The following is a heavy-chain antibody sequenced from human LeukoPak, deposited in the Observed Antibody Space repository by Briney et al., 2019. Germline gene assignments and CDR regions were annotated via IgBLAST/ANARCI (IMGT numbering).Heavy chain of an antibody. V-gene: IGHV1-2*02. CDR1: GYTFTGYY. CDR2: INPNSGGT. CDR3: AREPYDSSGHYDYYGMDV. Sequence: ASVKVSCKASGYTFTGYYMHWVRQAPGQGLEWMGWINPNSGGTNYAQKFQGRVTMTRDTSISTAYMELSRLRSDDTAVYYCAREPYDSSGHYDYYGMDVWGQGTTVTVSS. J-gene: IGHJ6*02. D-gene: IGHD3-22*01.